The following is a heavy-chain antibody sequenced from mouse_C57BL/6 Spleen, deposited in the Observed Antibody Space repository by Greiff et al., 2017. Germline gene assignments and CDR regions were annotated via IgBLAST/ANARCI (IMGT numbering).Heavy chain of an antibody. J-gene: IGHJ4*01. CDR1: GYTFTSYW. V-gene: IGHV1-55*01. D-gene: IGHD1-1*01. CDR2: IYPGSGST. Sequence: QVQLQQSGAELVKPGASVKMSCKASGYTFTSYWITWVKQRPGQGLEWIGDIYPGSGSTNYNEKFKSKATLTVDTSSSTAYMQLSSLTSEDSAVYYCARRFVTTVVASMDYWGQGTSVTVSS. CDR3: ARRFVTTVVASMDY.